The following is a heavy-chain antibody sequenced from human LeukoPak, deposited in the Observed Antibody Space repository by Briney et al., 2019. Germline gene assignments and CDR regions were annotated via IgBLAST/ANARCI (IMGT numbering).Heavy chain of an antibody. CDR3: ARRPRNSGSYDGPSGLDY. D-gene: IGHD1-26*01. V-gene: IGHV4-34*01. CDR2: INHSGST. J-gene: IGHJ4*02. Sequence: SETLSLTCAVYVGSFSGYYWSWIRQPPGKGLEWIGEINHSGSTNYNPSLKSRATISVDTSKNQFSLKVSSVTAADTAVYYCARRPRNSGSYDGPSGLDYWGQGTLVTVSS. CDR1: VGSFSGYY.